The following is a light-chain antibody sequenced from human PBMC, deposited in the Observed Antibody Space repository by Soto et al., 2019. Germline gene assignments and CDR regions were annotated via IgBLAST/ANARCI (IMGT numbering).Light chain of an antibody. CDR2: GAS. CDR1: QSVSSIY. V-gene: IGKV3-20*01. Sequence: EIVLTQSPGTVXLSPXEXXTXSCRASQSVSSIYLAWYQQKPGQSPRLVIFGASTRATGIPDRFSGSGSGTDFTLTISRLEPEDFAVYYCQYYDDSPQVPXGGGTKIEIK. CDR3: QYYDDSPQVP. J-gene: IGKJ4*01.